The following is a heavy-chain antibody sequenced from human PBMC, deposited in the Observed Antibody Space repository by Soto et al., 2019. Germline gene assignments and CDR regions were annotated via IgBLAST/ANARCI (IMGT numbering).Heavy chain of an antibody. Sequence: GQSLKISCKGSGYRLTSYWIGWVRQMPGKGLEWMGIIYPGDSDTRYRPSSQGQVTISADKSISTAHLQWSSLKASDIALYYSARHQSGSGHSNFDFWGQGTPVTVPS. J-gene: IGHJ4*02. CDR3: ARHQSGSGHSNFDF. V-gene: IGHV5-51*01. D-gene: IGHD3-10*01. CDR1: GYRLTSYW. CDR2: IYPGDSDT.